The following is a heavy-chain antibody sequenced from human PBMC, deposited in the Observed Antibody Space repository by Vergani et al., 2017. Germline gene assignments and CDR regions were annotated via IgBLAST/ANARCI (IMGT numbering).Heavy chain of an antibody. J-gene: IGHJ6*02. CDR2: ISGMGGST. Sequence: VQLLESGGDLVQPGGSLRLSCAASGFTFNHYAMTWVRQAPGKGLEWISGISGMGGSTYYAGTVKGRFTISRDSSKNTLYLQMNSLSAGDTAVYYCAKTNPRNSGYDYLYYYHAMDVWGQGTTVTVSS. D-gene: IGHD5-12*01. V-gene: IGHV3-23*01. CDR3: AKTNPRNSGYDYLYYYHAMDV. CDR1: GFTFNHYA.